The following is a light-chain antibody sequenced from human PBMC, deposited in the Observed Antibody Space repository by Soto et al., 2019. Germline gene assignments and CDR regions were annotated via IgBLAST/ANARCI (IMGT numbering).Light chain of an antibody. J-gene: IGKJ5*01. V-gene: IGKV3-11*01. Sequence: EIVMTQSPATLSVSPGEIATLSCSASQSFRGLLAWYQQKPGQAPRLLIYDAYNRATGIPPRFSGSGSGTDFTLTISSLEPEDSAVYYCQQRHMWPITFGQGTRLEIK. CDR3: QQRHMWPIT. CDR2: DAY. CDR1: QSFRGL.